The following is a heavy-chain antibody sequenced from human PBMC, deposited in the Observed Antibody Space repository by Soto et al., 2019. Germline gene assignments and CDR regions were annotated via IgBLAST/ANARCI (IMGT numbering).Heavy chain of an antibody. CDR2: INHSGST. Sequence: SENLSLTCAVYVWSFSGYYWSWIRPPPGKGLEWIGEINHSGSTNYNPSLKSRVTISVDTSKNQFSLKLSSVTAADTAVYYCASSQGKIKALTMDVWGQGTTVTGSS. V-gene: IGHV4-34*01. D-gene: IGHD6-13*01. CDR3: ASSQGKIKALTMDV. CDR1: VWSFSGYY. J-gene: IGHJ6*02.